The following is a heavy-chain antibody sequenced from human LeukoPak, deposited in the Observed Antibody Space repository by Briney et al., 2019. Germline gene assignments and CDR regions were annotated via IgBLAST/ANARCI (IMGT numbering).Heavy chain of an antibody. V-gene: IGHV3-30*04. CDR1: GFTFNIYA. CDR3: AREGQPLSRNSWFDP. CDR2: MSYDGSNK. J-gene: IGHJ5*02. Sequence: GRSLRLSCAASGFTFNIYAMHWVRQAPGKGLEWVAVMSYDGSNKYYADSVKGRFTISRGNSKTTLYLQMNSLRAEDTAIYYCAREGQPLSRNSWFDPWGQGALVTVSS. D-gene: IGHD6-13*01.